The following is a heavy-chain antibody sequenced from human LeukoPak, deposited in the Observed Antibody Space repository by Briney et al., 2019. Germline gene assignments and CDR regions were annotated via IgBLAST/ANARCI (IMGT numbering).Heavy chain of an antibody. CDR1: GGSISSYY. D-gene: IGHD1-1*01. V-gene: IGHV4-59*01. Sequence: SETLSLTCTVSGGSISSYYWSWIRQPPGKGLEWIGYFYYSGYTNYNPSLKSRVTISVDTSKNQFSLKLSSVTAADTAVYYCARTNVANSFDIWGQGTMVTVSS. J-gene: IGHJ3*02. CDR3: ARTNVANSFDI. CDR2: FYYSGYT.